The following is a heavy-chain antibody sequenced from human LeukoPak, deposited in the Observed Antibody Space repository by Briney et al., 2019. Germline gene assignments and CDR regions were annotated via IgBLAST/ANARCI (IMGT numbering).Heavy chain of an antibody. Sequence: GGSLRLSCAASGFTVSSNYMNWVRQAPGKGLEWVSVIYSGGSTYYADSVKGRFTTYREYPKHAVYLQKNSLRAEDTAVYYCAREGDYGGNSLGYWDQGTLVTVSS. CDR1: GFTVSSNY. CDR3: AREGDYGGNSLGY. D-gene: IGHD4-23*01. J-gene: IGHJ4*02. CDR2: IYSGGST. V-gene: IGHV3-53*01.